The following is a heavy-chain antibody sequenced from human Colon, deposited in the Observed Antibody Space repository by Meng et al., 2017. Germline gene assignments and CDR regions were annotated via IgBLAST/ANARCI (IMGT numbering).Heavy chain of an antibody. CDR2: IHYSGST. V-gene: IGHV4-39*01. CDR3: ARNPVIPDARTFDF. D-gene: IGHD2-2*01. J-gene: IGHJ4*02. Sequence: QLQLQESGPGLVKPSETLSLTCTGSGGSISSGDYYWGWIRQSPGKGLEWIGSIHYSGSTYYNSSLKSRVTISIDTSKNQFSLRLTSVTAADTAVYYCARNPVIPDARTFDFWGQGALVTVSS. CDR1: GGSISSGDYY.